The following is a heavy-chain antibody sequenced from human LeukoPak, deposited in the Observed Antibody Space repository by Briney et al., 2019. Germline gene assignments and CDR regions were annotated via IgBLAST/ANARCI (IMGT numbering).Heavy chain of an antibody. CDR1: GGTFSSYA. CDR3: ARGSDYYDSSGSIDY. CDR2: IIPIFGTA. J-gene: IGHJ4*02. V-gene: IGHV1-69*05. Sequence: GASVKVSCKASGGTFSSYAISWVRQAPGQGLEWMGGIIPIFGTANYAQKFQGRVTITTDESTSTAYMELSSLRSEDTAVYYCARGSDYYDSSGSIDYWGQGTLVTVSS. D-gene: IGHD3-22*01.